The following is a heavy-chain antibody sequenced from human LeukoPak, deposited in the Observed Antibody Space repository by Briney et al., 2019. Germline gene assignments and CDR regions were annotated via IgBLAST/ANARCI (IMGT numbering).Heavy chain of an antibody. CDR3: AKAQLWSGYYGMDV. D-gene: IGHD3-10*01. Sequence: GGSLRLSCAASGFTFSSYAMSWVRQAPGKGLEWVSAISGSGGSTYYADSVKGRFTISRDNSKNTLYLQMNSLRAEDTAVYYCAKAQLWSGYYGMDVWGQGTTVTVSS. CDR2: ISGSGGST. CDR1: GFTFSSYA. V-gene: IGHV3-23*01. J-gene: IGHJ6*02.